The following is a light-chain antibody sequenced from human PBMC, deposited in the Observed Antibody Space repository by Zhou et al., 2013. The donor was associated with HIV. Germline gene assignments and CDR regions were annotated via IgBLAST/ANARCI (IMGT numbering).Light chain of an antibody. CDR2: AAS. Sequence: DIQMTQSPSSLSASVGDRVTITCRASQDIRSALAWYQQKPGKAPRLMLSAASRLESGVPSRFSGSGSGTDYALTISSLQPDDFAIYYCQQYSGPWTFGQGTKVEIK. J-gene: IGKJ1*01. CDR1: QDIRSA. V-gene: IGKV1-NL1*01. CDR3: QQYSGPWT.